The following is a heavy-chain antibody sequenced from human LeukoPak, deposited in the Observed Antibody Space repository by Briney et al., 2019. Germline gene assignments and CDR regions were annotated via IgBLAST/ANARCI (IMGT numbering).Heavy chain of an antibody. CDR3: ARALCSGGSCYPAPPGIDF. D-gene: IGHD2-15*01. V-gene: IGHV1-2*02. CDR1: GYTFTAYY. Sequence: ASVKVSCKASGYTFTAYYMHWVRQAPGQGLEWMGWINPNTGGTNYAQNFQGRVTMTGDTSISTASMELSGLRSDDTAVYYCARALCSGGSCYPAPPGIDFWGQGTLVTVSS. CDR2: INPNTGGT. J-gene: IGHJ4*02.